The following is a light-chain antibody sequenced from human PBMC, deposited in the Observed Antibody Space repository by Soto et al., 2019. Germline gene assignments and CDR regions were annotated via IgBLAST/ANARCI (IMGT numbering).Light chain of an antibody. CDR1: SSDVGRYTY. CDR2: DVY. V-gene: IGLV2-14*01. J-gene: IGLJ1*01. CDR3: TSYTSTSTPYV. Sequence: QSALTQPASVSGSPGQSITISCAGTSSDVGRYTYVSWYQQHPGKAPKLIIYDVYNPPSWVSNRFSGSKSGNTACLTISGLQAEDEADYYCTSYTSTSTPYVFGGGTKVTVL.